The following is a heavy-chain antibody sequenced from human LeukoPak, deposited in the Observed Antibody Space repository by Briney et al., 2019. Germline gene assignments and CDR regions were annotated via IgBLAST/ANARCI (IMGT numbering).Heavy chain of an antibody. CDR1: GFTFSSYG. V-gene: IGHV3-30*03. D-gene: IGHD3-10*01. CDR3: MTRDTSGY. CDR2: ISYDGSYK. Sequence: GGSLRLSCAASGFTFSSYGMHWVRQAPGKGLEWVAVISYDGSYKYYADSVKGRFTISRDKSKNTLYLQMRSLRAEDTAVYYCMTRDTSGYWGQGTLVTVSS. J-gene: IGHJ4*02.